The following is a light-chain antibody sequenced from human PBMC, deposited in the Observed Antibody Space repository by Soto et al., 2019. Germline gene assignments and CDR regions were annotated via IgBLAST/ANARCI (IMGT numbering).Light chain of an antibody. CDR3: AAWDDSLNGCV. J-gene: IGLJ1*01. Sequence: QSVLTQPPSASGTPGQRVTISCPGSSSNIGSNSVHWYRQIPGTAPKLLIYTNSQRPSGVPDRFSGSKSGTSASLAISGLQSEDEADYYCAAWDDSLNGCVFGTGTKLTVL. V-gene: IGLV1-44*01. CDR2: TNS. CDR1: SSNIGSNS.